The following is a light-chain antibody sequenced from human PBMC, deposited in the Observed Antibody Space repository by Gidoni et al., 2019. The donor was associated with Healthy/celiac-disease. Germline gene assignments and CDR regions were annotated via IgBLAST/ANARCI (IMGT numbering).Light chain of an antibody. CDR1: SSNVGSYNL. V-gene: IGLV2-23*02. J-gene: IGLJ1*01. CDR2: EVS. Sequence: QSALTQPASVSASPGQSITISCTGTSSNVGSYNLVSWYQQHPGKAPKLMIYEVSKRPSGVSNRFAGSKSGNTASLTISGRQAEDEADYYCCSYAGSSTFPYVFGTGTKVTVL. CDR3: CSYAGSSTFPYV.